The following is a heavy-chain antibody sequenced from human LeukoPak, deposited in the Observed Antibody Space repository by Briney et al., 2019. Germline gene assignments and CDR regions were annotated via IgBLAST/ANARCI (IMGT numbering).Heavy chain of an antibody. CDR1: GFTFSSYE. CDR2: ISSSGRTF. D-gene: IGHD6-13*01. J-gene: IGHJ6*02. V-gene: IGHV3-48*03. CDR3: AREKRIAAAGSYYYYGMDV. Sequence: PGGSLRLSCAASGFTFSSYEMNWVRQAPGKGLEWVSYISSSGRTFYYADSVKGRFTISRDNGKNSLYLQMDSLRAEDTAVYYCAREKRIAAAGSYYYYGMDVWGQGTTVTVSS.